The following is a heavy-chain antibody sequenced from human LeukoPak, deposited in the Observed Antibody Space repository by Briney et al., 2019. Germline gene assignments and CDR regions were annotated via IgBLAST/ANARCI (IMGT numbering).Heavy chain of an antibody. Sequence: SETLSLTCTVSGGSISSYYWSWIRPPPGKGLEWIGYIYYSESTNYSPALKSRVTISVDTSKSQFSLKLSSVAAADTAVYFCARNTAMVSFDYWGQGTLVTVAS. J-gene: IGHJ4*02. CDR2: IYYSEST. D-gene: IGHD5-18*01. CDR1: GGSISSYY. CDR3: ARNTAMVSFDY. V-gene: IGHV4-59*01.